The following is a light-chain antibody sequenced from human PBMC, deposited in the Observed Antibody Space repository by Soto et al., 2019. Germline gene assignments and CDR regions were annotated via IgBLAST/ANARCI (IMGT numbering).Light chain of an antibody. J-gene: IGLJ3*02. Sequence: QSVLTQPASVSGSPGQSITISCTGTSSGVGAYNYVSWYQQHPGKAPKLMIYEVNHRPSGVSNRFSGSKSGNTASLTISGLQAEDEADYYCSSYTSSSTLVFGGGTRSPS. CDR3: SSYTSSSTLV. CDR2: EVN. CDR1: SSGVGAYNY. V-gene: IGLV2-14*01.